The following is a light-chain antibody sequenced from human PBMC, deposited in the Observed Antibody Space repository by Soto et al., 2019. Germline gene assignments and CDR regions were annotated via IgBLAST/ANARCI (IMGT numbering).Light chain of an antibody. CDR3: QQSDRSPWT. J-gene: IGKJ1*01. Sequence: EIVLTQSPGTLSLSPGERATLSCRASQSVYSSHLAWYQQKPGQAPRLLIYGASGRTTGIPYRFSGIGSGKDFTLTISSLAPEDFAVYYCQQSDRSPWTFGQVNKVDIK. CDR1: QSVYSSH. V-gene: IGKV3-20*01. CDR2: GAS.